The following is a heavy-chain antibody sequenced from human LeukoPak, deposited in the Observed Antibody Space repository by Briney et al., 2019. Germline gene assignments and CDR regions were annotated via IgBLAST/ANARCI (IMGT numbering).Heavy chain of an antibody. CDR3: ARDKSYGDSEDF. D-gene: IGHD4-17*01. J-gene: IGHJ4*02. CDR2: IDTDGSFT. CDR1: GFTFSSYW. V-gene: IGHV3-74*01. Sequence: GGSLRLSCAASGFTFSSYWMHWVRQAPGKGLVWVSRIDTDGSFTSYADSVRGRFTISRDNAKNTLYLQMSSLRAEDTAVYYCARDKSYGDSEDFWGQGTLVTVSS.